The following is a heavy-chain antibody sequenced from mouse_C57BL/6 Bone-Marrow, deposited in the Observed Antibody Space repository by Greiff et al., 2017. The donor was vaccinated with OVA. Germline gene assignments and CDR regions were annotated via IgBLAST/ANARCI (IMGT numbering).Heavy chain of an antibody. Sequence: DVQLVESGEGLVKPGGSLKLSCAASGFTFSSYAMSWVRQTPEQRLEWVAYISSGGDYIYYADPVKGRFTISRDNARNTLYLQMSSLKSEDTAMYDCTRGGGSSPIFDDWGQGTTLTVSS. CDR2: ISSGGDYI. CDR1: GFTFSSYA. CDR3: TRGGGSSPIFDD. J-gene: IGHJ2*01. V-gene: IGHV5-9-1*02. D-gene: IGHD1-1*01.